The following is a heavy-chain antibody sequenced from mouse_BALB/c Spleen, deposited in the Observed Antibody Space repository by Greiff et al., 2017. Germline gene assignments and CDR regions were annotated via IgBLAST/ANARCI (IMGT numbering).Heavy chain of an antibody. D-gene: IGHD2-10*02. J-gene: IGHJ3*01. Sequence: EVMLVESGPELVKPGASVKIPCKASGYTFTDYNMDWVKQSHGKSLEWIGDINPNNGGTIYNQKFKGKATLTVDKSSSTAYMELRSLTSEDTAVYYCARWEYGNYGFAYWGQGTLVTVSA. CDR3: ARWEYGNYGFAY. CDR1: GYTFTDYN. V-gene: IGHV1-18*01. CDR2: INPNNGGT.